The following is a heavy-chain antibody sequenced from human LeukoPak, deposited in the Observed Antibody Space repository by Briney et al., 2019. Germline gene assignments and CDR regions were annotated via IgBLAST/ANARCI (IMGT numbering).Heavy chain of an antibody. V-gene: IGHV1-8*01. Sequence: ASVKVSCKASGYTFTSYDINWVRQATGQGLEWMGWMNPNSGNTGYAQKFQGRVTITTDESTSTAYMELSSLRSEDTAVYYCASNRVASPPDYWGQGTLVTVSS. CDR2: MNPNSGNT. D-gene: IGHD5-12*01. J-gene: IGHJ4*02. CDR1: GYTFTSYD. CDR3: ASNRVASPPDY.